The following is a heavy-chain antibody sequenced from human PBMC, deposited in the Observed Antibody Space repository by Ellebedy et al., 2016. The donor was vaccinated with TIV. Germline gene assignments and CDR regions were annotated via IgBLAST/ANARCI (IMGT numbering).Heavy chain of an antibody. CDR2: ISSSSTYI. J-gene: IGHJ4*02. D-gene: IGHD6-13*01. CDR1: GFTFSIYG. CDR3: ARDDSSSRNDY. Sequence: GESLKISCAASGFTFSIYGMNWVRQAPGKGLEWVSSISSSSTYIYYADSVKGRFTVSRENAKNSLYLQMNSLRAEDTAIYYCARDDSSSRNDYWGQGTLVTVSS. V-gene: IGHV3-21*01.